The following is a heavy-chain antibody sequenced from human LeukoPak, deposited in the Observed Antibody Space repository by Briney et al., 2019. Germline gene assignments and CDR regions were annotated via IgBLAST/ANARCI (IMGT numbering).Heavy chain of an antibody. D-gene: IGHD3-22*01. CDR2: INPNSGGT. J-gene: IGHJ4*02. CDR3: ARDTGYYDSSGYYYEKTLFDY. V-gene: IGHV1-2*02. CDR1: GYTFTGYY. Sequence: GESLKISCKGSGYTFTGYYMHWVRQAPGQGLEWMGWINPNSGGTNYAQKFQGRVTMTRDTSISTAYMELSRLRSDDTAVYYCARDTGYYDSSGYYYEKTLFDYWGQGTLVTVSS.